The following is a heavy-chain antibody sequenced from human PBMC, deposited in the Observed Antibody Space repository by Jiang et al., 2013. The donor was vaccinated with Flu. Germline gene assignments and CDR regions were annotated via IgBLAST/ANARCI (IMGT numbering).Heavy chain of an antibody. J-gene: IGHJ4*02. Sequence: EWMGWINTNTGNPTYAQGFTGRFVFSLDTSVSTAYLQICSLKAEDTAVYYCASAVGDGYPSFDYWGQGTLVTVSS. V-gene: IGHV7-4-1*01. CDR2: INTNTGNP. D-gene: IGHD5-24*01. CDR3: ASAVGDGYPSFDY.